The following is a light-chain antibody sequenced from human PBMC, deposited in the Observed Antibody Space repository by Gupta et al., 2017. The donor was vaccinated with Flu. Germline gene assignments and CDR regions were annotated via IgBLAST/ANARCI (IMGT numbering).Light chain of an antibody. CDR2: AKN. CDR1: SLRNSY. J-gene: IGLJ2*01. Sequence: SSELTQDPAVSVALGQTVRITCQGDSLRNSYASWYQPNPGQAPVLAIYAKNIPPSGFPERFSASSSGTTAAVTITGAQAAEEAAYYCHAQDSTDNNQVVSGGGTKLTVL. CDR3: HAQDSTDNNQVV. V-gene: IGLV3-19*01.